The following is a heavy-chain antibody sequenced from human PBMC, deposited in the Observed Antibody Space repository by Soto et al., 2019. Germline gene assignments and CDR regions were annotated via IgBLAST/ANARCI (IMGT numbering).Heavy chain of an antibody. Sequence: EVQLLESGGGLVQPGGSLRLSCAASGFTFSSYAMSWVRQAPGKGLEWVSAISGSGGSTYYADSVKGRFTISRDNSQTTLYLQMNSLSAEDTAVYYCAKVNGGYETCFDYWGQGTLVTVSS. J-gene: IGHJ4*02. V-gene: IGHV3-23*01. CDR2: ISGSGGST. CDR1: GFTFSSYA. D-gene: IGHD5-12*01. CDR3: AKVNGGYETCFDY.